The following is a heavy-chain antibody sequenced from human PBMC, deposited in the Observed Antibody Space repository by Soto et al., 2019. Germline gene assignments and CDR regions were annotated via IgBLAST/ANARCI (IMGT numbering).Heavy chain of an antibody. V-gene: IGHV3-74*01. J-gene: IGHJ5*02. CDR1: GFTFTHYR. CDR3: APGSSGSGGEDR. D-gene: IGHD3-10*01. CDR2: VNSDGSST. Sequence: GGSLRLSCAASGFTFTHYRIHWVRQAPGKGLVWVSRVNSDGSSTNYADAVKGRFTISRDNSKNMAYLQMNNLTVEDTGVYYCAPGSSGSGGEDRWGQGTLVTVSS.